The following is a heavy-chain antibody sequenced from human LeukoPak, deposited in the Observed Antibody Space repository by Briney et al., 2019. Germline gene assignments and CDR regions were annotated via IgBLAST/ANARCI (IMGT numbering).Heavy chain of an antibody. J-gene: IGHJ4*02. CDR1: GYTFTGYY. Sequence: VDSVKVSCKASGYTFTGYYMHWVRQAPGQGLEWMGRISPNSGGTNYAQKFQGRVTMTRDTSISTAYMELSRLRSDDTAVYYCARVGPAGILRFLEWFDYWGQGTLVTVSS. CDR2: ISPNSGGT. CDR3: ARVGPAGILRFLEWFDY. V-gene: IGHV1-2*06. D-gene: IGHD3-3*01.